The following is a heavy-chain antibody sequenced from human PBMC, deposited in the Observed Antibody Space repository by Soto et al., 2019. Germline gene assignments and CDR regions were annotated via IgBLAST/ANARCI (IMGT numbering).Heavy chain of an antibody. D-gene: IGHD1-26*01. J-gene: IGHJ4*02. CDR1: GFTFSTYA. CDR3: AKWLRSGSYYCDY. V-gene: IGHV3-23*01. Sequence: GGSLRLSCAASGFTFSTYAMSWVRQAPGKGLEWISLISSNGRTYYADSVTGRFTISRDNSQNTVSLQMNSLRAEDTAAYYCAKWLRSGSYYCDYWGQGALVTVSS. CDR2: ISSNGRT.